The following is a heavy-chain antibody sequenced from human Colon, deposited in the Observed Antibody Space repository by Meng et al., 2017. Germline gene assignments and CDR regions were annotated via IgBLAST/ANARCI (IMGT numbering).Heavy chain of an antibody. J-gene: IGHJ5*02. CDR2: IHPSGST. CDR3: ATGLRHGDWFDP. V-gene: IGHV4-34*01. Sequence: QVQPRQWVAGLLKPSETLSLTCAVYGGSFSDYYLTWIRQPPGKGLEWVGEIHPSGSTYYSPSLQSRVTITLDTSKNQFSLTLTSVTAADTAVYYCATGLRHGDWFDPWGPGTLVTVAS. D-gene: IGHD4-17*01. CDR1: GGSFSDYY.